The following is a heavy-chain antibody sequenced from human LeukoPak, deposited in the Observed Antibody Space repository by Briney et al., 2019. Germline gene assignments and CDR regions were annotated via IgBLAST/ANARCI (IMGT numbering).Heavy chain of an antibody. CDR3: ARQVIPDNSLDI. CDR1: GFTFSTYW. V-gene: IGHV3-74*01. CDR2: LSTDGTTT. J-gene: IGHJ3*02. Sequence: PGGSLRLSCAASGFTFSTYWMHWVRRAPGKGLVWVSRLSTDGTTTVYAESVKGRFTISRDNVKNIMYLQLSSLRADDTAVYYCARQVIPDNSLDIWGPGTMVTVSS. D-gene: IGHD2-2*01.